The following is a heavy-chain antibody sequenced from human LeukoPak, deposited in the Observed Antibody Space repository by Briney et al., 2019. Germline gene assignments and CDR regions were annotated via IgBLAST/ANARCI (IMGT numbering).Heavy chain of an antibody. CDR2: IYPGDSDT. CDR1: GYSFTSYW. CDR3: ARHVLRSGWYWVDY. D-gene: IGHD6-19*01. Sequence: GESLKISGKGSGYSFTSYWVGWVRQMHGKGLEWMGTIYPGDSDTRYSPSFQGQVTVSADKSISTAYLQWSSLKASDTAMYYCARHVLRSGWYWVDYWGQGTLVTVSS. J-gene: IGHJ4*02. V-gene: IGHV5-51*01.